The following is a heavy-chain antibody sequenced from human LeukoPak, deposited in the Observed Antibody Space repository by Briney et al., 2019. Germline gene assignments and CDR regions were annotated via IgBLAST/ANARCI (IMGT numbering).Heavy chain of an antibody. CDR2: IYYSGST. D-gene: IGHD4-17*01. Sequence: SETLSLTCTVSGGSISSSSYYWGWIRQPPGKGLEWIGSIYYSGSTYYNPSLKSRVTISVDTSKNQFSLKLSSVTAADTAVYYCARLGKSGMTTATTRAFDIWGQGTMVTVSS. J-gene: IGHJ3*02. CDR3: ARLGKSGMTTATTRAFDI. CDR1: GGSISSSSYY. V-gene: IGHV4-39*01.